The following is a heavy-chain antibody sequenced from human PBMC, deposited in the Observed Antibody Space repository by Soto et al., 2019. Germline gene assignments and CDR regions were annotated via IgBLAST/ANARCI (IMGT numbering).Heavy chain of an antibody. J-gene: IGHJ4*02. D-gene: IGHD1-1*01. CDR2: TSYDGNNE. Sequence: PXGSLRLSCAAAGFTFSNYDMHWVRQAPGKGLDWVALTSYDGNNEYYTDSVKGRFTISRDNSKNTLFLQMNSPRPEDTAVYYCAKDKGVFNWATSYFDYWGQGALVTVSS. V-gene: IGHV3-30*18. CDR1: GFTFSNYD. CDR3: AKDKGVFNWATSYFDY.